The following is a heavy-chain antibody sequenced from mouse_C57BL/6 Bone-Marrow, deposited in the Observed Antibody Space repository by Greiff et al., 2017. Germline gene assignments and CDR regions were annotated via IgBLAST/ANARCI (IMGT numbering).Heavy chain of an antibody. CDR1: GYTFTDYE. Sequence: QVQLQQSGAELVRPGASVTLSCKASGYTFTDYEMHWVKQTPVHGLEWIGAIDPETGGTAYNQKFKGKAILTADKSSSTAYMELRSLTSEDSAVYYCTRYGGTGDYYAMDYWGQGTSVTVSS. V-gene: IGHV1-15*01. CDR2: IDPETGGT. CDR3: TRYGGTGDYYAMDY. D-gene: IGHD1-1*02. J-gene: IGHJ4*01.